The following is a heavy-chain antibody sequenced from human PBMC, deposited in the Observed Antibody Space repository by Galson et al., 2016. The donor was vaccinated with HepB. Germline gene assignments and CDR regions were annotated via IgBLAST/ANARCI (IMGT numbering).Heavy chain of an antibody. CDR2: VYHDGTI. V-gene: IGHV4-39*01. D-gene: IGHD3-10*01. CDR1: GGSISNSPYY. Sequence: ETLSLTCSVSGGSISNSPYYWGWLRQTPAMGLEWLASVYHDGTIHGWPSFRSRVSISVDTSKNEFFLQLRSVTAADTGAYFCARIVLLSRTMVRTGRFDPWGQGTLVTVSS. J-gene: IGHJ5*02. CDR3: ARIVLLSRTMVRTGRFDP.